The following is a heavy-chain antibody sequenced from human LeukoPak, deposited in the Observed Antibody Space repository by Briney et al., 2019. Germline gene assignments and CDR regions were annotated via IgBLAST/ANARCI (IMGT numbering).Heavy chain of an antibody. D-gene: IGHD2-8*02. CDR2: FDGNGPNT. V-gene: IGHV3-23*01. CDR3: AKPRTTGLGWAQFDY. Sequence: GGSLRLSCAASGFTFSSFAMTWVRQAPGKGLEWVSGFDGNGPNTYYADSVEGRWTISRDNSRNTLYLEMNSLRPEDTAIYYCAKPRTTGLGWAQFDYWGQGSLVTVSS. J-gene: IGHJ4*02. CDR1: GFTFSSFA.